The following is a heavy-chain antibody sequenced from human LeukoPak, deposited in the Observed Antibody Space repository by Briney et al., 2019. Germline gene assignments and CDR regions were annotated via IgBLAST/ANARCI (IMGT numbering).Heavy chain of an antibody. Sequence: GGSLRLSCEASGFTVSSNYMSWVRQAPGKGLEWVSVIYSGGSTYYADSVKGRFTISRDNSKNTLYLQMNSLRAEDTAVYYCAREYYYGSGSLYYFDYWGQGTLVTVSS. CDR1: GFTVSSNY. CDR3: AREYYYGSGSLYYFDY. V-gene: IGHV3-53*01. J-gene: IGHJ4*02. CDR2: IYSGGST. D-gene: IGHD3-10*01.